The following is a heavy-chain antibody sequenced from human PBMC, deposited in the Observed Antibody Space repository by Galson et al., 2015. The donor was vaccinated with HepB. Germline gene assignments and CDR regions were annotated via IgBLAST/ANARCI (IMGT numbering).Heavy chain of an antibody. Sequence: SVKVSCKASGYTFTINGISWARQTPRQGLEWLGWISAYGGNTKYAQKYQGRITLTRGTSTSTAYMELRSLRSDDTAVYYCARDRDYRFDYWGQGTLVTVSS. CDR1: GYTFTING. J-gene: IGHJ4*02. V-gene: IGHV1-18*04. CDR3: ARDRDYRFDY. CDR2: ISAYGGNT. D-gene: IGHD4/OR15-4a*01.